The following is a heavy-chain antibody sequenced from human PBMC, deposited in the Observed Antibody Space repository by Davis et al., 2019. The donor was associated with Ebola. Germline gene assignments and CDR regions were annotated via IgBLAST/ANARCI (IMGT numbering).Heavy chain of an antibody. V-gene: IGHV3-7*03. J-gene: IGHJ4*02. Sequence: GESLKISCAASGFTFSNYWMNWVRQAPGKGLEWVANMKGDGSEKYYVDSVKGRFTISRDNAKNSLYLQMDRLRAEDTAVYYCARGYSDLYWGQGTLVTVSS. CDR2: MKGDGSEK. CDR1: GFTFSNYW. CDR3: ARGYSDLY. D-gene: IGHD4-11*01.